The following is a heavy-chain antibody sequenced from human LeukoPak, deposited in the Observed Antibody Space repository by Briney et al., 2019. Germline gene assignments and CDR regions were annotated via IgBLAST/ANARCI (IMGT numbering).Heavy chain of an antibody. J-gene: IGHJ4*02. D-gene: IGHD2-15*01. CDR2: FHYSGST. V-gene: IGHV4-59*08. CDR1: GASVSNYY. Sequence: PSDTLYLTCRVSGASVSNYYWSWIRQSPGQGLEWIGFFHYSGSTNYNPSLNSRVTTSIDTSMNQLSLTLVSVTAADTAVYFCARHHDGGPKLRLDFWGLGVLVTVSS. CDR3: ARHHDGGPKLRLDF.